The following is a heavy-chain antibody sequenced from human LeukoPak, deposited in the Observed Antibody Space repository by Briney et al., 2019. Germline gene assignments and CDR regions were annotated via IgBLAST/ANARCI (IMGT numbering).Heavy chain of an antibody. Sequence: ASVKVSCKASGYTFTSYAMHWVRQAPGQRLEWMGWINAGNGNTKYSQKFQGRVTITRDTSASTAYMELSSLRSVDTAVYYCARVVYSSGIFDYWGQGTLVTVSS. CDR2: INAGNGNT. CDR1: GYTFTSYA. V-gene: IGHV1-3*01. J-gene: IGHJ4*02. CDR3: ARVVYSSGIFDY. D-gene: IGHD6-19*01.